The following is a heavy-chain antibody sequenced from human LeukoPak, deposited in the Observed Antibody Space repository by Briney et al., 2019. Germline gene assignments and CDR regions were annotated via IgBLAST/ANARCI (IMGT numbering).Heavy chain of an antibody. CDR1: GGSISSYY. D-gene: IGHD4-17*01. J-gene: IGHJ5*02. CDR2: IYYSGST. Sequence: SETLSLTCTVSGGSISSYYWSWIRQPPGKGLEWIGYIYYSGSTNYNPSLKSRVTISVDTSKNQFSLKLSSVTAADTAVYYCARLRSGWFDPWGQGTLVTVSS. CDR3: ARLRSGWFDP. V-gene: IGHV4-59*08.